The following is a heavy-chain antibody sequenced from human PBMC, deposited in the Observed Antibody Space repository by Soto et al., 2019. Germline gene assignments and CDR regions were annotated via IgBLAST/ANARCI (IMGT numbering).Heavy chain of an antibody. CDR3: AKGVAAAYYYGMDV. Sequence: GGSLRPSCAASGFTFSSYGMHWVRQAPGKGLEWVAVISYDGSNKYYADSVKGRFTISRDNSKNTLYLQMNSLRAEDTAVYYCAKGVAAAYYYGMDVWGQGTTVTVSS. J-gene: IGHJ6*02. D-gene: IGHD6-13*01. CDR1: GFTFSSYG. CDR2: ISYDGSNK. V-gene: IGHV3-30*18.